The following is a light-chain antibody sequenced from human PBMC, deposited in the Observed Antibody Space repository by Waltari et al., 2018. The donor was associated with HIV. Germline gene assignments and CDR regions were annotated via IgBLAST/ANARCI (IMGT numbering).Light chain of an antibody. J-gene: IGLJ2*01. Sequence: VTISCTGSSSNIGAGYDVHWYQHFPGTAPKLLIFGDSNRPSGVPDRFSGSKSGTSASLAITGLQAEDEADYYCQSYDTGLVFGGGTKLTVL. V-gene: IGLV1-40*01. CDR2: GDS. CDR3: QSYDTGLV. CDR1: SSNIGAGYD.